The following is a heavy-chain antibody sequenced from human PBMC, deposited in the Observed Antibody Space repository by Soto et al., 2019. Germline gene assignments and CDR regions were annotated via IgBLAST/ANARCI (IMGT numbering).Heavy chain of an antibody. CDR3: AREGERFDYGDYSWFDP. CDR2: INPNSGGT. D-gene: IGHD4-17*01. Sequence: QVQLVQSGAEVKKPGASVKVSCKASGYTFTGYYMHWVRQAPGQGLEWMGWINPNSGGTNYAQKFQGWVTMTRDTSISTAYMELSRLRSDDTAVYYCAREGERFDYGDYSWFDPWGQGTLVTVSS. J-gene: IGHJ5*02. CDR1: GYTFTGYY. V-gene: IGHV1-2*04.